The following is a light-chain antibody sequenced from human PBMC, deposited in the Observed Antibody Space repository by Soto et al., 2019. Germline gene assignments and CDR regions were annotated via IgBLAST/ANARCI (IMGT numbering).Light chain of an antibody. CDR3: QKYGSSPQT. Sequence: EIVMTQSPGTLSLSPGERATLSCRASQSISSSYLAWYQQKPGEAPRLLIFGASTRASGIPDRFSGSGSGTDFTLTISRLEPDDVAVYYCQKYGSSPQTFGQGTKVEIK. J-gene: IGKJ1*01. V-gene: IGKV3-20*01. CDR2: GAS. CDR1: QSISSSY.